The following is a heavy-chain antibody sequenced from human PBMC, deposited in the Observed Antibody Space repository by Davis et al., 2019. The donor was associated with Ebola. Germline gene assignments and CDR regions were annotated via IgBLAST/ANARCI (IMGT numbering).Heavy chain of an antibody. V-gene: IGHV4-61*08. Sequence: SETLSLTCTVSGGSISSGGYYWSWIRQPPGKGLEWIGYIYYSGSTNYNPSLKSRVTISVDTSKNQFSLKLSSVTAADTAVYYCARQGYSSGWYNDYWGQGTLVTVSS. CDR3: ARQGYSSGWYNDY. D-gene: IGHD6-19*01. J-gene: IGHJ4*02. CDR1: GGSISSGGYY. CDR2: IYYSGST.